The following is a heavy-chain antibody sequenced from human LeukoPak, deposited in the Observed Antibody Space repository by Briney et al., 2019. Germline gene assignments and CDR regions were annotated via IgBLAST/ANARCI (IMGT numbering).Heavy chain of an antibody. D-gene: IGHD2-2*01. CDR2: ISSTSSYT. CDR3: AREDGTSTTFHY. J-gene: IGHJ4*02. V-gene: IGHV3-11*05. CDR1: GFTFSDYY. Sequence: VGSLRLSCAASGFTFSDYYMNWIRQAPGKGLEWVSYISSTSSYTNYADSVKGRFTISRDNAKNSLYLQLNSLRAEDTAVYYCAREDGTSTTFHYWGQGTLVTVSS.